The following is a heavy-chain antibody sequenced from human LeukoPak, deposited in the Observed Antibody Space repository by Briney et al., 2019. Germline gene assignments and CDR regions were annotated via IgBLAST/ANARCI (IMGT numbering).Heavy chain of an antibody. Sequence: SETLSLTCTVSGYSISSGYYWGWIRQPPGKGLEWIGSMHPSGTTYYNPSLKSRVTISVDTSKNQFSLKLSSVTAADTAVYYCARAGGILTGYYAFDIWGRGTMVTVSS. J-gene: IGHJ3*02. CDR3: ARAGGILTGYYAFDI. CDR2: MHPSGTT. CDR1: GYSISSGYY. V-gene: IGHV4-38-2*02. D-gene: IGHD3-9*01.